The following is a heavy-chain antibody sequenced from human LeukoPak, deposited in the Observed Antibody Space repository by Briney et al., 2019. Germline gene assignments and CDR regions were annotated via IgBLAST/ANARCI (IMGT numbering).Heavy chain of an antibody. CDR1: GGAFTRAA. CDR2: VLPHSGIA. CDR3: ATPRMEYYGSGIHYSYYYLDV. Sequence: EASVKVSCKASGGAFTRAAVSGVRQPPGQGLEWMGGVLPHSGIAHYAQKFQGRVTLTADASTSTAYMELNSLTSEDTAVYYCATPRMEYYGSGIHYSYYYLDVWGSGTAVTVSS. D-gene: IGHD3-10*01. V-gene: IGHV1-69*13. J-gene: IGHJ6*03.